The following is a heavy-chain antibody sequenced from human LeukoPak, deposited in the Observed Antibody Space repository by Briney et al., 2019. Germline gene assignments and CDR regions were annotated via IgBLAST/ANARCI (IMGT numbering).Heavy chain of an antibody. CDR1: GFTFSSYE. V-gene: IGHV3-48*03. CDR3: ARDTYDILTGYYNGFDY. D-gene: IGHD3-9*01. CDR2: ISSSGSTI. Sequence: GGSLRLSCAASGFTFSSYEMNWVRQAPGKGLEWVSYISSSGSTIYYADSVKGRFTISRDNAKNSLYLQMNSLRAEDTAVYYCARDTYDILTGYYNGFDYWGQGTLVTVSS. J-gene: IGHJ4*02.